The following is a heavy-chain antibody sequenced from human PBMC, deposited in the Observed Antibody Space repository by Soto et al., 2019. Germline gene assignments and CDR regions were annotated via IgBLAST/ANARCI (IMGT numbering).Heavy chain of an antibody. CDR3: ASRRNPYGAYDY. Sequence: GGSLRHSCAASGFPVSSNFMIWVRQAPGKGLEWVSIIYSDGSTYYADSVKGRFTISRDNSKNTLYLQMNSLRADDTAVYYCASRRNPYGAYDYWGQGTLVTVSS. D-gene: IGHD4-17*01. J-gene: IGHJ4*02. CDR2: IYSDGST. CDR1: GFPVSSNF. V-gene: IGHV3-66*01.